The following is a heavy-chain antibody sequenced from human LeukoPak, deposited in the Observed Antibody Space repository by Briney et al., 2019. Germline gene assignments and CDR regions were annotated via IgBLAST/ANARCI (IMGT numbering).Heavy chain of an antibody. D-gene: IGHD6-13*01. CDR2: ISAYNGNT. Sequence: ASVKVSCKASGYTFISYGISWVRQAPGQGLEWMGWISAYNGNTNYAQKLQGRVTMTTDTSTSTAYMELRSLRSDDTAVYYRARVLVAAAGVLFDYWGQGTLVTVSS. CDR1: GYTFISYG. J-gene: IGHJ4*02. CDR3: ARVLVAAAGVLFDY. V-gene: IGHV1-18*01.